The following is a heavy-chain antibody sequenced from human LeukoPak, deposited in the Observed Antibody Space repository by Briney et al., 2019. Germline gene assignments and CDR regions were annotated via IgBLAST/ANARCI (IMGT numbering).Heavy chain of an antibody. Sequence: GGSLRLSCVASGFTFSQYAMGWVRQAPGKGLEWVSAIRGPNTFYADSVRGRFTISRDNSKNTLSLQMNSLSPEDTAVYYCAKDLVSGVVDYWGQGTLVTVSS. CDR1: GFTFSQYA. V-gene: IGHV3-23*01. D-gene: IGHD6-6*01. J-gene: IGHJ4*02. CDR2: IRGPNT. CDR3: AKDLVSGVVDY.